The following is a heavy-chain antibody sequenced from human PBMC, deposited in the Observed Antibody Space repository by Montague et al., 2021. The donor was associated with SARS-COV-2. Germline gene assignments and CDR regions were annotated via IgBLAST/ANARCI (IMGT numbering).Heavy chain of an antibody. Sequence: PALGKPTQTLTLTCTFSGFSVSTSGLCVSRIRQPPGKALEWLALIDWDDDTYYSTSLKTRLTISKDTSKNQVVLTMTNMDPVDTGTYYCARIPEYSSGGGPDWYFDLWGRGTLVTVSS. CDR3: ARIPEYSSGGGPDWYFDL. D-gene: IGHD6-19*01. CDR2: IDWDDDT. CDR1: GFSVSTSGLC. J-gene: IGHJ2*01. V-gene: IGHV2-70*01.